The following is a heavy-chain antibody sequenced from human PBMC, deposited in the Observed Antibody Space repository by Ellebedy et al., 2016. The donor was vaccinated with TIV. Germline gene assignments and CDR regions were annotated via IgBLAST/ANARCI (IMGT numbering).Heavy chain of an antibody. CDR3: ARGGANYYGSGSLRGLWGDY. D-gene: IGHD3-10*01. J-gene: IGHJ4*02. V-gene: IGHV3-30*01. Sequence: PGGSLRLSCAASGFTFSSYAMHWVRQAPGKGLEWVAVISYDGSNKYYADSVKGRFTISRDNSKNTLYLQMNSLRAEDTAVYYCARGGANYYGSGSLRGLWGDYWGQGTLVTVSS. CDR2: ISYDGSNK. CDR1: GFTFSSYA.